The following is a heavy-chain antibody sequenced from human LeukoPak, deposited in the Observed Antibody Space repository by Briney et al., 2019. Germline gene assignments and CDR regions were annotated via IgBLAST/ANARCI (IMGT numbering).Heavy chain of an antibody. CDR1: EFTFSTYW. CDR2: INEDGGEK. Sequence: GGSLRLSCAASEFTFSTYWMMWVRQAPGKGLEWVANINEDGGEKYYADSVEGRFTISRDNAKNSLDLQMSSLNAEDTAVYYCARSKVDYWGQGTLVTVSS. CDR3: ARSKVDY. D-gene: IGHD4-11*01. V-gene: IGHV3-7*01. J-gene: IGHJ4*02.